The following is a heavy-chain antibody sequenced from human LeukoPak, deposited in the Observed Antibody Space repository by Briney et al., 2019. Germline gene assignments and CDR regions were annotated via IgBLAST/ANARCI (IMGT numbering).Heavy chain of an antibody. V-gene: IGHV3-23*01. D-gene: IGHD4-11*01. CDR2: ISGSGGGT. CDR1: GFTFSSFA. Sequence: PGGSLRLSCAASGFTFSSFAMNWVRQAPGKGLEWVSAISGSGGGTYYADSVEGRFTISKDNSQNTLYLQMCSLSAEDTAVYYCAKGRMGTTFDDWGQGTLVTVSS. CDR3: AKGRMGTTFDD. J-gene: IGHJ4*02.